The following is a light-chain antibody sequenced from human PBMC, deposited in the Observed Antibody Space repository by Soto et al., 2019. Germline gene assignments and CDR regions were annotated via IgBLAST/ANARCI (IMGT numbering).Light chain of an antibody. CDR1: SSDIGGYNY. V-gene: IGLV2-11*01. J-gene: IGLJ1*01. CDR3: CSYAGSSSYV. Sequence: QPVLTQPRSVSGSPGQSVTISCTGTSSDIGGYNYVSWYQQHPGKAPKLMIYTVTKRPSGVPDRFSGSKSDNTAYLTISGLQADDEADYYCCSYAGSSSYVFGTGTKLTVL. CDR2: TVT.